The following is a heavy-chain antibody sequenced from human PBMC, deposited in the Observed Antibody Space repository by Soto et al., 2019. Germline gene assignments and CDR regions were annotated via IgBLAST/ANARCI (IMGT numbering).Heavy chain of an antibody. CDR2: IYYSGST. V-gene: IGHV4-30-4*01. CDR1: GYSINSGDSY. D-gene: IGHD1-26*01. CDR3: ARGVVVGATGLDY. Sequence: PSETLSLTCTIPGYSINSGDSYWILIRQPPGKGLEWIGYIYYSGSTYYNPSLKSRVTISVDTSKNQFSLKLSSVTAADTAVYYCARGVVVGATGLDYWGQGTLVTVS. J-gene: IGHJ4*02.